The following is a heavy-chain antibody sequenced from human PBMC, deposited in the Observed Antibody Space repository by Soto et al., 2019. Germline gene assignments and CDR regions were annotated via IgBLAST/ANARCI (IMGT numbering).Heavy chain of an antibody. Sequence: GGSLRLSCAASGFTFSSYAMHWVRQAPGKGLEWVAVISYDGSNKYYADSVKGRFTISRDNSKNTLYLQMNSLRAEDTAVYYCARAGRGYNWNYGYYYYYGMDGWAQRTTVTVSS. V-gene: IGHV3-30-3*01. CDR2: ISYDGSNK. CDR3: ARAGRGYNWNYGYYYYYGMDG. D-gene: IGHD1-7*01. J-gene: IGHJ6*02. CDR1: GFTFSSYA.